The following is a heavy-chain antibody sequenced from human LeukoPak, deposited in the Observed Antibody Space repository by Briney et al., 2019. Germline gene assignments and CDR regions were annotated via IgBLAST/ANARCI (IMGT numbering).Heavy chain of an antibody. CDR1: GFTFNSYA. Sequence: PGESLRLSCAASGFTFNSYAMRWVRQAPGKGGEGVSGISVSGGSTAYAESVKGRFTISRDNPRNTLYMQMNSLRAEDTALYYCAIMHPYYDGNGYWVQWGQGTLVTVSS. V-gene: IGHV3-23*01. D-gene: IGHD3-22*01. CDR3: AIMHPYYDGNGYWVQ. J-gene: IGHJ4*02. CDR2: ISVSGGST.